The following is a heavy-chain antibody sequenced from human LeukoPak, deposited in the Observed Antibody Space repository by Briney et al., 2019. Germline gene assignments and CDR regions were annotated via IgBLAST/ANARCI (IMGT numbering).Heavy chain of an antibody. CDR2: ISSSGSIK. CDR1: GFSFSDYY. J-gene: IGHJ4*02. Sequence: KSGGSLRLSCAASGFSFSDYYMSWIRQAPGKGLEWISYISSSGSIKYYADSVKGRFTISRDNAKNSLFLQMSSLRAEDTAVYYCARDEGTLDNYFGYWGQGTLVTVSS. CDR3: ARDEGTLDNYFGY. D-gene: IGHD3-10*01. V-gene: IGHV3-11*01.